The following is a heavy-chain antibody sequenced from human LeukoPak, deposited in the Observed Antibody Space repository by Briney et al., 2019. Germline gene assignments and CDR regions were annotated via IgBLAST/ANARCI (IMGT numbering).Heavy chain of an antibody. V-gene: IGHV1-69*05. CDR2: IIPIFGTA. J-gene: IGHJ3*02. Sequence: ASVKVSCKASGGTFSSYAISWVRQAPGQGLEWMGGIIPIFGTANYAQKFQGRVTITTDESASTAYMELSSLRSEDTAVYYCARSDSEHAFDIWGQGTMVTVSS. D-gene: IGHD5-18*01. CDR1: GGTFSSYA. CDR3: ARSDSEHAFDI.